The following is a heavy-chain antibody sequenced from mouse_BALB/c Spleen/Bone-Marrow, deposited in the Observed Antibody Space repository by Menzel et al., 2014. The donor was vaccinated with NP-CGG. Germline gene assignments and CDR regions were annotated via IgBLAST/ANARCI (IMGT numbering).Heavy chain of an antibody. D-gene: IGHD3-3*01. CDR1: GFTFSGYG. Sequence: EVKLVESGGGLVQPGGSLKLSCAASGFTFSGYGMSWVRQTPDKGLELVATISGSGSSTYYPDSVKGRFTISRDNARNTLYLRVSSLKSEDTAMYYCARGRDWFDYWGQGTTLTVSS. J-gene: IGHJ2*01. CDR3: ARGRDWFDY. V-gene: IGHV5-6-3*01. CDR2: ISGSGSST.